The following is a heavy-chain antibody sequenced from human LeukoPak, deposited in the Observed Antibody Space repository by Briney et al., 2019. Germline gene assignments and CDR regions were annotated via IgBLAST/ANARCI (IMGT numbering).Heavy chain of an antibody. J-gene: IGHJ4*02. Sequence: LAGGSLRLSCGASGFTFSNSAMSWVRQAPGKGLEWVAVISGGGGLTYYADSVKGRFTISRDNSKNTLYLQMNSLRAGDTAVYYCATGIAVTGTGGWGQGTLVTVSS. D-gene: IGHD6-19*01. CDR2: ISGGGGLT. CDR3: ATGIAVTGTGG. V-gene: IGHV3-23*01. CDR1: GFTFSNSA.